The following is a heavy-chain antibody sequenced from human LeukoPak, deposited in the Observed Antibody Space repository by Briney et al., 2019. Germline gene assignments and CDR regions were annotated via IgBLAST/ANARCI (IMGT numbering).Heavy chain of an antibody. CDR1: GFSVSGGNCV. Sequence: PSETLSLTCTVSGFSVSGGNCVWTWLGQPPEKGLKFIGCMYYTRRTYYNQSLKRRVITSVDPSKNQFTLQLTSVSAADTAMYYCARATDAIFDWFDSWGQGTLVTVSS. CDR2: MYYTRRT. V-gene: IGHV4-30-4*01. D-gene: IGHD2-21*02. J-gene: IGHJ5*01. CDR3: ARATDAIFDWFDS.